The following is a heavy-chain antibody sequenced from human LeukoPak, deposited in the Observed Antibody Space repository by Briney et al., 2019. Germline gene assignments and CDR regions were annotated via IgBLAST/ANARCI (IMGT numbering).Heavy chain of an antibody. CDR3: AKDLVLDY. Sequence: GGSLRLSCAASGFTVSSNYMSWVRQAPGKGLEWVSSISSSSSYIYYADSVKGRFTTSRDNAKNSLYLQMNSLRAEDTAVYYCAKDLVLDYWGQGTLVTVSS. V-gene: IGHV3-21*04. CDR2: ISSSSSYI. CDR1: GFTVSSNY. J-gene: IGHJ4*02.